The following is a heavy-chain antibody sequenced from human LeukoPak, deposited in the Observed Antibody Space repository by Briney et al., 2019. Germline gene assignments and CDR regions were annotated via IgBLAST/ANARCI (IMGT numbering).Heavy chain of an antibody. CDR1: GFTFSNVW. J-gene: IGHJ3*02. V-gene: IGHV3-15*01. CDR2: IKRKTDGGTT. D-gene: IGHD2-15*01. CDR3: ATGDCSGGSCHAFDI. Sequence: SGGSLRLSCAASGFTFSNVWMTWVRQAPGKGLEWVGRIKRKTDGGTTDYAAPVKDRFTISRDDSKNTLYLQMNSLKTEDTAVYYCATGDCSGGSCHAFDIWGQGTMVTVSS.